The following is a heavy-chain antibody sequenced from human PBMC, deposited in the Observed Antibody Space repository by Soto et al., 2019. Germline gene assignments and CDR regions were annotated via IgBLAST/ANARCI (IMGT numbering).Heavy chain of an antibody. D-gene: IGHD1-26*01. Sequence: EVRLVESGGGLVQPGGSLRLSCAASGFAFSTFEMNWVRQAPGKGLEWVSYISSSGDTIYYADSVKGRFTISRDNAKNSVYLQMDTLRAEDTAVYYCASIRETYYYDLDVWGQGTTVTVSS. CDR2: ISSSGDTI. CDR1: GFAFSTFE. J-gene: IGHJ6*02. CDR3: ASIRETYYYDLDV. V-gene: IGHV3-48*03.